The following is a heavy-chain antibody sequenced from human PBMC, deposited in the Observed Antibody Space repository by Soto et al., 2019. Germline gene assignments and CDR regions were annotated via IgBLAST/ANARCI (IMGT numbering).Heavy chain of an antibody. V-gene: IGHV3-48*02. CDR3: ARDLGYGDPTWPYFDY. Sequence: EVQLVESGGGLVQPGGSLRLSCAASGFTFSSYNMNWVRQAPGKGLEWVSYISSSSSTIYYADSVKGRFTIPRDNAKNSLYLQMNSMRDEDTAVYYCARDLGYGDPTWPYFDYWGQGTLVTVSS. CDR2: ISSSSSTI. CDR1: GFTFSSYN. D-gene: IGHD4-17*01. J-gene: IGHJ4*02.